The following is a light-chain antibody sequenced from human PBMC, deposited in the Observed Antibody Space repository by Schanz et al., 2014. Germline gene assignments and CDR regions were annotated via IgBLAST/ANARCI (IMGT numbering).Light chain of an antibody. V-gene: IGKV1-5*01. J-gene: IGKJ4*01. CDR2: DAS. Sequence: DIQMTQSPSSLSASVGDRVTITCRASQSVNNWLAWYQQKPGQAPKLLIYDASSLRSGVPSAFSGSGSGTEFTLTNSSLQPDDVAKYYCQQYDSFPFTFGGGTKVEIK. CDR3: QQYDSFPFT. CDR1: QSVNNW.